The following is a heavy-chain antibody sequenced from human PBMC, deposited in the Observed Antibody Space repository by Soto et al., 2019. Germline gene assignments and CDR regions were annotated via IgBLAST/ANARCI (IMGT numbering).Heavy chain of an antibody. CDR2: TYYRSKWYN. CDR3: TRTMAVAVWFDP. CDR1: VDSVSSDSAA. J-gene: IGHJ5*02. D-gene: IGHD6-19*01. V-gene: IGHV6-1*01. Sequence: PSQTLSLTCAISVDSVSSDSAAWNWIRQSPSRGLEWLGRTYYRSKWYNDYAVSVKSRITINPDTSKNLFSLQLNSVTPEDTAVYYCTRTMAVAVWFDPWGQGTLVTVSS.